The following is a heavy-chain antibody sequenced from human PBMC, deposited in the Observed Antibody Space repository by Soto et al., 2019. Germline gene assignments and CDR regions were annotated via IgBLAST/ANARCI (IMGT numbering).Heavy chain of an antibody. V-gene: IGHV3-23*01. J-gene: IGHJ4*02. D-gene: IGHD2-21*02. Sequence: GVSLRLSCAASGFTFSSYSMKWVRPAPGRGLEWVSGVSGSGGTTYYADSVKGRFTISRDKSKNTLSLQMNSLRDEDTAIYYCAKSTHTLLLTALDYWGQGALVTVSS. CDR3: AKSTHTLLLTALDY. CDR1: GFTFSSYS. CDR2: VSGSGGTT.